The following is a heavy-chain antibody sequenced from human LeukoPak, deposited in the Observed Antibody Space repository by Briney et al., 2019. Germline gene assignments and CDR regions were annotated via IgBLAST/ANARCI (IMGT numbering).Heavy chain of an antibody. CDR2: IIPIFGTA. CDR1: GGTFSSYA. V-gene: IGHV1-69*06. Sequence: GASVKVSCKASGGTFSSYAISWVRQAPGQGLEWMGGIIPIFGTANYAQKFQGRVTITADKSTSTAYMELSSLRSEDTAVYYCARGGAMVYYYYYYYMDVWGKGTTVTVSS. CDR3: ARGGAMVYYYYYYYMDV. D-gene: IGHD5-18*01. J-gene: IGHJ6*03.